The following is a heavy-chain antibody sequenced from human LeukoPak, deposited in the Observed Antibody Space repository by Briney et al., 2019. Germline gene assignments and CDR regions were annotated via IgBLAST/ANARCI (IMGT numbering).Heavy chain of an antibody. CDR1: AFTFTNYA. CDR2: ITGSGDIT. Sequence: GGSLRLSCPASAFTFTNYAMNWVRQAPGKGLEWVSSITGSGDITFYADSVKGRFTISRDNSKNTLYLQMNSLRAEDTAVYFCAKALGGDYAPFDYWGQEPWSPSPQ. V-gene: IGHV3-23*01. CDR3: AKALGGDYAPFDY. J-gene: IGHJ4*01. D-gene: IGHD4-17*01.